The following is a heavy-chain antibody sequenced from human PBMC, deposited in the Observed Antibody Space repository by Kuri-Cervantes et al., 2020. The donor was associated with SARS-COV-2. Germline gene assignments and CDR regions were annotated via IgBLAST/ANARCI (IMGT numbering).Heavy chain of an antibody. Sequence: GESLKTSCAGSGFTVTTNYMTWVRQGPGKGLEWVSVTHIGGSTSYADSVKGRFTISRDNSKNTLYLQMSSLRLDDTAVYYCSRDLTGEYDDWGQGTLVTVSS. D-gene: IGHD7-27*01. CDR3: SRDLTGEYDD. CDR1: GFTVTTNY. J-gene: IGHJ4*02. CDR2: THIGGST. V-gene: IGHV3-66*01.